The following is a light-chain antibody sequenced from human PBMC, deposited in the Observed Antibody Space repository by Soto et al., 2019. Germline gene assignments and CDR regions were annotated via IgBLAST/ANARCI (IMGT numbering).Light chain of an antibody. Sequence: NFMLTQPHSVSESPGKTVIISCTCSSGSIASNYVQWYQQRPGSSPTTVIYEDNQRPSGVPDRFSGSIDSSSNSASLTISGLETEDEADYYCQSYDATNQVFGGGTKLTVL. J-gene: IGLJ3*02. CDR2: EDN. V-gene: IGLV6-57*01. CDR3: QSYDATNQV. CDR1: SGSIASNY.